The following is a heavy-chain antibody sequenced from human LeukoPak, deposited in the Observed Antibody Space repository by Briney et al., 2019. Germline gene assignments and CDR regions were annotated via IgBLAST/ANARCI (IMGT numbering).Heavy chain of an antibody. CDR1: GGSISSYY. CDR3: ARVEATGGYFDY. CDR2: IYYSGST. D-gene: IGHD1-26*01. V-gene: IGHV4-59*01. J-gene: IGHJ4*02. Sequence: PSETLSLTCTVSGGSISSYYWSWIRQPPGKGLEWIGYIYYSGSTNYNPSHKSRVTISVDTSKNQFSLKLSSVTAADTAVYYCARVEATGGYFDYWGQGTLVTVSS.